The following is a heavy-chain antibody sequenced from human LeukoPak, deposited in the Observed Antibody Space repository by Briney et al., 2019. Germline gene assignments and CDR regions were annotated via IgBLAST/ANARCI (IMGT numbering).Heavy chain of an antibody. V-gene: IGHV3-23*01. D-gene: IGHD2-2*01. Sequence: GGSLRLSCAASGFTFSNFAVVWVRQAPGKGLEWVCAISGSGTSIYYADSVRGRFTISRDNSKSTVSLQMNSLRAEDTAVYYCARDVYCSSTSYCYWFFDLWGRGTLVTVSS. CDR3: ARDVYCSSTSYCYWFFDL. CDR1: GFTFSNFA. J-gene: IGHJ2*01. CDR2: ISGSGTSI.